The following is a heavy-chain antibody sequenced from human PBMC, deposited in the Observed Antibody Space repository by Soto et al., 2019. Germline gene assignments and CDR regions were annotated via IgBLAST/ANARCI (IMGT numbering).Heavy chain of an antibody. J-gene: IGHJ6*03. Sequence: GGSLRLSCAASGFTFSSYAMHWVRQAPGKGLEYVSAISSNGGSTYYANSVKGRFTISRDNSKNTLYLQMGSLRAEDMAVYYCAMVRGHYYYYYMDVWGKGTMVTVSS. CDR2: ISSNGGST. CDR3: AMVRGHYYYYYMDV. D-gene: IGHD3-10*01. V-gene: IGHV3-64*01. CDR1: GFTFSSYA.